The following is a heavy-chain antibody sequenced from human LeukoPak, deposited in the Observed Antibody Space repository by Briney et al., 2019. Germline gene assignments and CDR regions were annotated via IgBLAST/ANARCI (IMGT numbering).Heavy chain of an antibody. D-gene: IGHD3-22*01. V-gene: IGHV3-23*01. CDR3: AKYSPSSYDSSGYGTFDRVHFDY. Sequence: GGSLRLSCAASGFTFSSYAMSWARQAPGKGLEWVSAISGSGGSTYYADSVKGRFTISRDNSKNTLYLQMNSLRAEDTAVYYCAKYSPSSYDSSGYGTFDRVHFDYWGQGTLVTVSS. CDR1: GFTFSSYA. CDR2: ISGSGGST. J-gene: IGHJ4*02.